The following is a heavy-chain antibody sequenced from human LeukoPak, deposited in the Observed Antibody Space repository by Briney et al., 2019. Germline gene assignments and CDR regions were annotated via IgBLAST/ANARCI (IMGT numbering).Heavy chain of an antibody. CDR3: ARTRVNVTTYYFDY. CDR2: IHPSGVT. V-gene: IGHV3-53*01. CDR1: VFSVTIDY. D-gene: IGHD1-14*01. J-gene: IGHJ4*02. Sequence: PGGSLRLSCAVSVFSVTIDYVNWVRQAPGKGLEWVSLIHPSGVTNYADSAKGRFTISRDNSKNTLYLQMNSLRAEDAAVYYCARTRVNVTTYYFDYWGQGTLVTVSS.